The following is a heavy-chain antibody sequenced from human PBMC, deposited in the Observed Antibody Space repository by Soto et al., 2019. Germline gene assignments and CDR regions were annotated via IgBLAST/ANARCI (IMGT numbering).Heavy chain of an antibody. CDR1: GGSFSGYY. CDR2: INHSGST. D-gene: IGHD3-22*01. CDR3: ARILNYDSSGYLNPWFDP. V-gene: IGHV4-34*01. Sequence: PSETLSLTCAVYGGSFSGYYWSWIRQPPGKGLEWIGEINHSGSTNYNPSLKSRVTISVDTSKNQFSLKLSSVTAADTAVYYCARILNYDSSGYLNPWFDPWGQGTLVTVSS. J-gene: IGHJ5*02.